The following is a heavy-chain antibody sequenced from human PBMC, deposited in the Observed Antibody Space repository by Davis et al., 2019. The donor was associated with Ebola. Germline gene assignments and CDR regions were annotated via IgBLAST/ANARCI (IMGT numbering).Heavy chain of an antibody. CDR2: IDQDGTRT. V-gene: IGHV3-53*01. D-gene: IGHD2-15*01. CDR1: GFTVSSNY. J-gene: IGHJ6*02. Sequence: PGGSLRLSCAASGFTVSSNYMSWVRQAPGKGLEWVSRIDQDGTRTVYADSVKGRFTISSDNSKNTLYLQMNSLRAEDTAVYYCAKGGYCSGGSCYSDYYYYGMDVWGQGTTVTVSS. CDR3: AKGGYCSGGSCYSDYYYYGMDV.